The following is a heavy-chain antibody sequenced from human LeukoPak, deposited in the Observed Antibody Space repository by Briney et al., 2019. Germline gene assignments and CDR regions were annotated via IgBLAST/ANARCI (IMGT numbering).Heavy chain of an antibody. CDR3: ARERRTTVTYGMDV. CDR1: GFTFSSYG. D-gene: IGHD4-17*01. V-gene: IGHV3-30*03. Sequence: GGSLRLSCAASGFTFSSYGMHWVRQAPGKGLEWVAVISYDGSNKYYADSVKGRFTISRDNSKNTLYLQMNSLRAEDTAVYYCARERRTTVTYGMDVWGQGTTVTVSS. J-gene: IGHJ6*02. CDR2: ISYDGSNK.